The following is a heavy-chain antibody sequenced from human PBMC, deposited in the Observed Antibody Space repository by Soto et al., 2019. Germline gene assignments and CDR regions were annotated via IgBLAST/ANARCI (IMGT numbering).Heavy chain of an antibody. D-gene: IGHD3-16*01. CDR3: AREMIHYYYYYGMDV. J-gene: IGHJ6*02. CDR2: ISAYNGNT. V-gene: IGHV1-18*04. CDR1: GYTFTSYG. Sequence: ASVKVSCKASGYTFTSYGISWVRQAPGQGLEWMGWISAYNGNTNYAQKLQGRVTMTTDTSTSTAYMELRSLRSDDTAVYYCAREMIHYYYYYGMDVWGQGTTVTAP.